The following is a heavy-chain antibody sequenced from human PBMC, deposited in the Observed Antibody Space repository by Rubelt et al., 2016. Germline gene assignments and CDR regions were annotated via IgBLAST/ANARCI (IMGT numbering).Heavy chain of an antibody. CDR3: ARGLFPGIAGRCC. CDR1: GGSFSGYY. V-gene: IGHV4-34*01. J-gene: IGHJ4*02. Sequence: QVQLKQWGAGLLKPSETLSVTCAVYGGSFSGYYWTWIRQPPGKGLEWIGEINHGGSTNHNPSLKSRVTIAVDTSKNQISLKASAVTAAETAVYYCARGLFPGIAGRCCGGQGTWSPSPQ. CDR2: INHGGST. D-gene: IGHD6-13*01.